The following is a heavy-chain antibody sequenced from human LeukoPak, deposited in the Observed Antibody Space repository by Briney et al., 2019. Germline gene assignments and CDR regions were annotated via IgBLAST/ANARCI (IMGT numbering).Heavy chain of an antibody. J-gene: IGHJ4*02. CDR1: GGSISSSSYY. CDR2: INHSGST. D-gene: IGHD6-6*01. Sequence: SETLSLTCTVSGGSISSSSYYWSWIRQPPGKGLEWIGEINHSGSTDYNPSLKSRVTISVDTSKNQFSLKLSSVTAADTAVYYCARLLAARSTDYWGQGTLVTVSS. V-gene: IGHV4-39*07. CDR3: ARLLAARSTDY.